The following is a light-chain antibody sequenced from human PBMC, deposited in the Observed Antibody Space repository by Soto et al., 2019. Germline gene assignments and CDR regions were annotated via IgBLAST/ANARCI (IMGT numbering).Light chain of an antibody. J-gene: IGKJ5*01. CDR1: QSLLHSNGYNY. V-gene: IGKV2-28*01. Sequence: DVVMTQSPLSLPVTPGEPASISCMSSQSLLHSNGYNYLDWYLQKPGQSPQLLIYLGSIRASGVPXXXXXSXXXXXXTXKISRVEAEDVGVYYCMQALQTPTTFGQGTRLEIE. CDR2: LGS. CDR3: MQALQTPTT.